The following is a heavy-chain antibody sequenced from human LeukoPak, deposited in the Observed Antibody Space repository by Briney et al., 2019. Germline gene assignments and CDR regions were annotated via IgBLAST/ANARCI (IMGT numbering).Heavy chain of an antibody. J-gene: IGHJ4*02. CDR3: ATASYSGWTASHDY. V-gene: IGHV3-66*01. D-gene: IGHD6-6*01. CDR2: LYSDGTT. CDR1: GFTVSSKY. Sequence: GGSLRLSCAASGFTVSSKYMSWVRQAPGKGLEWVSVLYSDGTTYYVDSVKGRFTISRDHSKNTLYLQMSSLRAEDTAVYYCATASYSGWTASHDYWGQGTLVTVFS.